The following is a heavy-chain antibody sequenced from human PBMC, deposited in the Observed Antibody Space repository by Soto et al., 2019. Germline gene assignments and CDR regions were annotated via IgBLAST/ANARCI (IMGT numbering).Heavy chain of an antibody. CDR1: GGTLSTYA. Sequence: SVKVSCKASGGTLSTYAISWVRHAPGQGLEWMGGIIPIFGTANYAQMFQGRVTITADKSTSTAYMELSSLTSADTAVYYCAREPQDGSGSYFDSWGQGTLVTVSS. V-gene: IGHV1-69*06. J-gene: IGHJ4*02. CDR3: AREPQDGSGSYFDS. CDR2: IIPIFGTA. D-gene: IGHD3-10*01.